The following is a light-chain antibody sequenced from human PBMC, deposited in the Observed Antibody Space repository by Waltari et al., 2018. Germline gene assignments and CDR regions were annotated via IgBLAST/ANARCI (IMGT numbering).Light chain of an antibody. CDR3: QQYYSSPRT. Sequence: DIVMTQSPDSLAVSLGERATINCNSTQSVLYSSNNKSYLAWYQHKPGQPPKLLIYWASSRESGVPDRFSGSGSGTDFTLTISSLQAEDVAVYYCQQYYSSPRTFGQGTKVEIK. J-gene: IGKJ1*01. CDR1: QSVLYSSNNKSY. V-gene: IGKV4-1*01. CDR2: WAS.